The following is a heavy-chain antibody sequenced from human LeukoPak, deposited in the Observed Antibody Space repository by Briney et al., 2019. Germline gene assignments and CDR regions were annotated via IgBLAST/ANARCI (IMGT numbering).Heavy chain of an antibody. CDR1: GFTFYDFP. J-gene: IGHJ4*02. V-gene: IGHV3-43*02. Sequence: GGSLRLSCAAPGFTFYDFPMHWVRQVPGKGLEWVSLISGDGGTTYYAHSVKGRFTISRDNSKNSLYLQMNSLRTEDSALYYCAKDYYWGQGTLVTVSS. CDR2: ISGDGGTT. CDR3: AKDYY.